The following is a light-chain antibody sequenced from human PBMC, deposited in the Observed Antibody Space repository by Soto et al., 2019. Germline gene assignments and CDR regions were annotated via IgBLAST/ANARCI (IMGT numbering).Light chain of an antibody. CDR1: QTVTSNY. Sequence: VLTQSPGTLSLSPGERATLSCGASQTVTSNYLAWYQQKPGQAPRLLIYGASSRATGIPDRFSGSGSGTDFTLTISRLEPEDCAVYYCQQYVSSPTTFGQGTKVDIK. J-gene: IGKJ1*01. CDR2: GAS. CDR3: QQYVSSPTT. V-gene: IGKV3-20*01.